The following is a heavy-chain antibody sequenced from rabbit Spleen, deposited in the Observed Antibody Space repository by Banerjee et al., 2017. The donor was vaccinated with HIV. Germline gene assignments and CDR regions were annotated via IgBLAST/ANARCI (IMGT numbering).Heavy chain of an antibody. V-gene: IGHV1S40*01. CDR2: IDTGSSGFT. CDR1: GVSFSGDSY. Sequence: QSLEESGGDLVKPGASLTLTCIASGVSFSGDSYMCWVRQAPGKGLEWIVCIDTGSSGFTYFASWARGRFTLSKTSSTTVTLQMTSLTAADTATYFCARDTGSSFSSYGMDLWGQGTLVTVS. D-gene: IGHD8-1*01. CDR3: ARDTGSSFSSYGMDL. J-gene: IGHJ6*01.